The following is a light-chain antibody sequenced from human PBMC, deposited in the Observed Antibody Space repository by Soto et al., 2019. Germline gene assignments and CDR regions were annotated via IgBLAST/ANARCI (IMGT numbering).Light chain of an antibody. CDR1: QSVSSN. J-gene: IGKJ4*01. Sequence: EIVMTQSPATLSVSPGERATLSCRASQSVSSNLAWYQQKPGQAPRLPIYGASTRATGIPARFSGSGSGTEFTLTISSLQSEDFAVYHCQQNNNWPLTFGGGTKVDIK. CDR3: QQNNNWPLT. V-gene: IGKV3D-15*01. CDR2: GAS.